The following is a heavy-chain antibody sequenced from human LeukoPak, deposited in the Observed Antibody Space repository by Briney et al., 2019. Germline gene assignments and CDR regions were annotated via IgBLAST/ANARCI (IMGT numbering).Heavy chain of an antibody. J-gene: IGHJ1*01. D-gene: IGHD3-22*01. V-gene: IGHV3-30*03. Sequence: GGSLRLSCAASGFTLSGYGMHWVRQAPGKGLEWVAVISYDGNDKYYADSVKGRFTISRDNSKNTLYVQMNSLRAEDTAVYYCASELNYYDSSGYPAEYFQHWGQGTLVTVSS. CDR1: GFTLSGYG. CDR3: ASELNYYDSSGYPAEYFQH. CDR2: ISYDGNDK.